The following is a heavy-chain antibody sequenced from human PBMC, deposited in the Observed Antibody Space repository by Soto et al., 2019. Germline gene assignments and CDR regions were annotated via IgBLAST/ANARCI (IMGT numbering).Heavy chain of an antibody. J-gene: IGHJ6*02. V-gene: IGHV3-33*01. Sequence: QVQLVESGGGVVQPGRSLRLSCAASGFTFNNYGMHWVRQAPGKGLEWLAVIWNDGSNNYYANSVKGRFTISRDNSKNTPYLQINSLRTEDAAVYYCARRQIPPPTRGAANARCATDVWGQGTTVTVSS. CDR1: GFTFNNYG. D-gene: IGHD6-25*01. CDR2: IWNDGSNN. CDR3: ARRQIPPPTRGAANARCATDV.